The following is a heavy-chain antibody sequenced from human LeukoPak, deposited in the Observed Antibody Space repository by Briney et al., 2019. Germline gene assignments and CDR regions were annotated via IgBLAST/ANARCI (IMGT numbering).Heavy chain of an antibody. D-gene: IGHD6-13*01. J-gene: IGHJ6*03. Sequence: GGSLRLSCAASGFTFSSYAMHWVRQAPGKGLEWVAVTSYDGNNKYYADSVKGRFTISRDNSKNTLYLQMNSLSAEDTAVYYCARDPGYFSCGYYYYYFMNVWGKGTTVTVSS. CDR2: TSYDGNNK. CDR3: ARDPGYFSCGYYYYYFMNV. CDR1: GFTFSSYA. V-gene: IGHV3-30*01.